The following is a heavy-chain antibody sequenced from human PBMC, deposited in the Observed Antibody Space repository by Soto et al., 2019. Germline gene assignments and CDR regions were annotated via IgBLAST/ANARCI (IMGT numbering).Heavy chain of an antibody. CDR2: IYSNDDK. V-gene: IGHV2-5*01. D-gene: IGHD3-22*01. Sequence: QITLKESGPTLVKPTQTLTLTCTFSGFSLTTSGEGVGWIRQPPGKALEWLALIYSNDDKRYSSSLRTSLTITKDTSEEQVVRTNTNMDPVDTATYFWAHYYINTVQWGFDSWGQGTLVTVSS. J-gene: IGHJ4*02. CDR3: AHYYINTVQWGFDS. CDR1: GFSLTTSGEG.